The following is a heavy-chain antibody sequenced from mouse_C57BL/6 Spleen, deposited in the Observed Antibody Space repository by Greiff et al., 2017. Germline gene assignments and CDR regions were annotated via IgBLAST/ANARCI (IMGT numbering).Heavy chain of an antibody. J-gene: IGHJ4*01. CDR3: ARMGGSSYYYYAMDY. V-gene: IGHV2-2*01. D-gene: IGHD1-1*01. Sequence: VQLKESGPGLVQPSQSLSITCTVSGFSLTSYGVHWVRQSPGKGLEWLGVIWSGGSTDYNAAFISRLSISKDNSKSQVFFKMNSLQADDTAIYYCARMGGSSYYYYAMDYWGQGTSVTVSS. CDR2: IWSGGST. CDR1: GFSLTSYG.